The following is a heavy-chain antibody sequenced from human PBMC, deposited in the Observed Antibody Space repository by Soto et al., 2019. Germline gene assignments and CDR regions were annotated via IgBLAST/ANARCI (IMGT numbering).Heavy chain of an antibody. CDR2: INHSGST. Sequence: SETLSLTSAVYGGSFSGYYWSWIRRPPGKGLEWIGEINHSGSTNYNPSLKSRVTISVDTSKNQFSLKLSSVTAADTAVYYCARAPLTGYYPRRWFDPWGQGTLVTGSS. J-gene: IGHJ5*02. CDR3: ARAPLTGYYPRRWFDP. V-gene: IGHV4-34*01. D-gene: IGHD3-9*01. CDR1: GGSFSGYY.